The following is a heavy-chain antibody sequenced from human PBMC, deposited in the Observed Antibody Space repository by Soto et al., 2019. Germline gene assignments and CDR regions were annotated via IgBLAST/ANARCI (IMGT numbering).Heavy chain of an antibody. CDR3: ARDGYYGMDV. CDR1: GSSISIYY. Sequence: ETLSLTCTVSGSSISIYYCSWIRQPPGKGLEWIGYIYYSGSTNYNPSLKSRVTIPVDTSKNQFSLKLSSVTVADTAVYYCARDGYYGMDVWGQGITVTVYS. J-gene: IGHJ6*02. V-gene: IGHV4-59*01. CDR2: IYYSGST.